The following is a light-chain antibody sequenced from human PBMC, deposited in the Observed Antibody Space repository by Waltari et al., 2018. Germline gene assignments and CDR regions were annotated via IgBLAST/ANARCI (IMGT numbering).Light chain of an antibody. V-gene: IGLV3-10*01. CDR3: YSTDSSSKGV. Sequence: SYELTQPPSVSVSPGQTARITCSGDTLPRKYAYWYQQKSGPAPVLVIFEANTRPSGIPERFSGSISGTMATLTISGAQVEDEADYYCYSTDSSSKGVFGAGTKVTVL. CDR2: EAN. J-gene: IGLJ1*01. CDR1: TLPRKY.